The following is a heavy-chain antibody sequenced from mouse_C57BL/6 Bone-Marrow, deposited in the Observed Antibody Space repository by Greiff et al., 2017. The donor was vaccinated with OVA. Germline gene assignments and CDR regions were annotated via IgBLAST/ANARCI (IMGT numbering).Heavy chain of an antibody. J-gene: IGHJ3*01. D-gene: IGHD4-1*01. CDR2: INPNNGGT. CDR1: GYTFTDYY. Sequence: VQLQQSGPELVKPGASVKISCKASGYTFTDYYMNWVKQSHGKSLEWIGDINPNNGGTSYNQKFKGKATLTVDKSSSTAYMELRSLTSEDSAVYYCARKTGWDWFAYWGQGTLVTVSA. CDR3: ARKTGWDWFAY. V-gene: IGHV1-26*01.